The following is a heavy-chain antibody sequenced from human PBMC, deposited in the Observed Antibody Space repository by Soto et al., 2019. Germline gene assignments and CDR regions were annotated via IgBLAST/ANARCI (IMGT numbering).Heavy chain of an antibody. D-gene: IGHD3-9*01. V-gene: IGHV1-3*01. Sequence: QVQLVQSGAEVKKPGSSVKVSCKASGGAFSSYAISWVRQAPGQGLEWMGWINAGNGNTKYSQKFQGRVTITRDTSASTAYMELSSLRSEDTAVYYCASEGDYDILTGYREPHYGMDVWGQGTTVTVSS. CDR3: ASEGDYDILTGYREPHYGMDV. J-gene: IGHJ6*02. CDR2: INAGNGNT. CDR1: GGAFSSYA.